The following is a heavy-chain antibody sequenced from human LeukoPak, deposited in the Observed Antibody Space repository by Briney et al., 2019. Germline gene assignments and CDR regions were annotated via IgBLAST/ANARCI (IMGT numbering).Heavy chain of an antibody. CDR1: GFTFDDYA. Sequence: SGGSLRLSCAASGFTFDDYAMHWVRQAPGKGPEWVSAVSGSGDRTIYTNSVKGRFTISRDNSKNTLSLQMNSLKAEDTALYYCAKELWEGSGYLDYWGQGILVTVSS. D-gene: IGHD3-3*01. V-gene: IGHV3-23*01. CDR3: AKELWEGSGYLDY. J-gene: IGHJ4*02. CDR2: VSGSGDRT.